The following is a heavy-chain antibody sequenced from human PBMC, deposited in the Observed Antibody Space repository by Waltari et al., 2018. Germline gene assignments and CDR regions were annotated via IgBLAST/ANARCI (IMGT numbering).Heavy chain of an antibody. Sequence: EVQLLESGGGLVQPGGSLRLSCAASGFPFCHPAMSWVRQAPGKGLEWVSAISGTGYTTHYADSVKGRFTISRDNSKGTLYLQMSSLRADDTALYFCAKSNSGWSPGDSWGQGTLVTVSS. CDR1: GFPFCHPA. J-gene: IGHJ4*02. D-gene: IGHD6-19*01. CDR3: AKSNSGWSPGDS. V-gene: IGHV3-23*01. CDR2: ISGTGYTT.